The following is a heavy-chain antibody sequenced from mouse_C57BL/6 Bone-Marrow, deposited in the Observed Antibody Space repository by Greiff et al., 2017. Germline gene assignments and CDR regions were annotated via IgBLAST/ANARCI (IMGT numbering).Heavy chain of an antibody. J-gene: IGHJ4*01. D-gene: IGHD2-5*01. CDR3: ARVHSNYGAMGY. Sequence: EVQLVESGGGLVKPGGSLKLSCAASGFTFSSYAMSWVRQTPEKRLEWVATISDGGSYTYYPDNVKGRFTISRDNAKNNLYLQMSHLKSEDTAMYYCARVHSNYGAMGYRGQGTSVSVSP. V-gene: IGHV5-4*01. CDR2: ISDGGSYT. CDR1: GFTFSSYA.